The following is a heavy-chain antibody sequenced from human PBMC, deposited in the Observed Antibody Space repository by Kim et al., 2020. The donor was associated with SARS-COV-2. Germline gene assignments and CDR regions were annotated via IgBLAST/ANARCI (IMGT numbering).Heavy chain of an antibody. Sequence: SETLSLTCAVYGGSFSGYYWSWIRQPPGKGLEWIGEINHSGSTNYNPSLKSRVTISVDTSKNQFSLKLSSVTAADTAVYYCARGSTVTKIVVVVAASNWFDPWGQGTLVTVSS. CDR1: GGSFSGYY. CDR2: INHSGST. V-gene: IGHV4-34*01. D-gene: IGHD2-15*01. J-gene: IGHJ5*02. CDR3: ARGSTVTKIVVVVAASNWFDP.